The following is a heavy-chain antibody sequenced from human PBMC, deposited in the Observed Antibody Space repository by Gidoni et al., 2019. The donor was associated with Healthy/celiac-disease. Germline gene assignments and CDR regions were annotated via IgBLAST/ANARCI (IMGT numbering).Heavy chain of an antibody. D-gene: IGHD3-3*01. J-gene: IGHJ6*02. CDR2: ISSSSSTI. CDR3: ASLVLRFLGGLDYYYYGMDV. V-gene: IGHV3-48*04. Sequence: EVQLVASGGGLVQPGGSLRLSCAASGFTFSSYSMNWVRQAPGKGLEWFSYISSSSSTIYYADSVKGLFTISRDNAKNSLYLQMNSLRAEDTAVYYCASLVLRFLGGLDYYYYGMDVWGQGTTVTVSS. CDR1: GFTFSSYS.